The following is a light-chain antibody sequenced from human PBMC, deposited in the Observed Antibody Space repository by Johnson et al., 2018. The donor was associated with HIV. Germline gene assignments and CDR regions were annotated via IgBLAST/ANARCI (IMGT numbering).Light chain of an antibody. Sequence: QSVLTQPPSVSAAPGQKVTISCSGSSSNIGNKYVSWYQQLPGTAPKLLIYENSKRPSGIPDRFSDSKSGTSATLGITGLQTGDEADYYCGTWDSGLSAHYVFGTGTRVTVL. CDR2: ENS. CDR1: SSNIGNKY. J-gene: IGLJ1*01. V-gene: IGLV1-51*02. CDR3: GTWDSGLSAHYV.